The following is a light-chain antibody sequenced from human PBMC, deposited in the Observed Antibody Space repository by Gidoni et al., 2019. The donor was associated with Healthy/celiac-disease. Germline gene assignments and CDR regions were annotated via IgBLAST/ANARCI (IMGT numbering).Light chain of an antibody. CDR1: NIGSKS. V-gene: IGLV3-21*02. CDR3: QVWDSSSDHWV. CDR2: DDS. J-gene: IGLJ3*02. Sequence: SHVLTQPPSVSVAPGQTARNTCGGNNIGSKSVHLYQQKPAQAPVLVIYDDSDRPSGIPERFSGSNSGNTATLTISRVEAEDEADYYCQVWDSSSDHWVFGGGTKLTVL.